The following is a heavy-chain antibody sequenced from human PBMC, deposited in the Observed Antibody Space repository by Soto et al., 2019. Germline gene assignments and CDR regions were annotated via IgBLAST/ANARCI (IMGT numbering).Heavy chain of an antibody. J-gene: IGHJ4*02. CDR2: ISYDGSNK. V-gene: IGHV3-30*18. CDR3: AKAGPDYKGVFDY. D-gene: IGHD4-4*01. CDR1: GFTFSSYG. Sequence: QVQLVESGGGVVQPGRSLRLSCAASGFTFSSYGMHWVRQAPGKGLEWVAVISYDGSNKYYADSVKGRFTISRDNSKNTLYLQMNSLRAEDTAVYYCAKAGPDYKGVFDYWGQGTLVTVSS.